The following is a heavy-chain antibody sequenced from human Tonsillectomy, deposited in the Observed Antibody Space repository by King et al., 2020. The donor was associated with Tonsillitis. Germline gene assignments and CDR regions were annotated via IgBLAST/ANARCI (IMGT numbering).Heavy chain of an antibody. CDR2: INPSDGST. CDR1: GYTSTSYY. Sequence: AQLVQSGAEVKKPGASVKISCKASGYTSTSYYMHWVRQAPGQGLEWMGIINPSDGSTSYAQKFQGRVTMTRDTSTSTVYMELSSLRSGDTAVYYCAMPGIAVAGTSWGQGTLVTVSS. D-gene: IGHD6-19*01. CDR3: AMPGIAVAGTS. V-gene: IGHV1-46*01. J-gene: IGHJ4*02.